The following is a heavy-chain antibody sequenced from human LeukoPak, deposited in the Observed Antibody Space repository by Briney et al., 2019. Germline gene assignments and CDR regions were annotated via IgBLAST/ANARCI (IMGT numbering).Heavy chain of an antibody. V-gene: IGHV3-9*01. CDR2: ISWNSGSI. D-gene: IGHD3-3*01. J-gene: IGHJ5*02. CDR1: GFTFDDYG. Sequence: GGSLRLSCAASGFTFDDYGMHWVRQAPGKGLECVSGISWNSGSIGYADSVKGRFTISRDNAKNSLYLQMNSLRAEDTALYYCAKDYYDFWSGYYPSWGQGTLVTVSS. CDR3: AKDYYDFWSGYYPS.